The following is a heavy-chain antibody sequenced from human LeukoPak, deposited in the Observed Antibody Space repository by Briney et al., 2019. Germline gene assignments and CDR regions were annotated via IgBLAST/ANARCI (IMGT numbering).Heavy chain of an antibody. CDR2: IIPIFGTA. V-gene: IGHV1-69*13. CDR3: ARATLGSTSSRGMDV. D-gene: IGHD2-2*01. J-gene: IGHJ6*02. Sequence: SVKVSCTASGGTFSSYAISWVRQAPGQGLEWMGGIIPIFGTANYAQKFQGRVTITADESTSTAYMELSSLRSEDTVVYYCARATLGSTSSRGMDVWGQGTTVTVSS. CDR1: GGTFSSYA.